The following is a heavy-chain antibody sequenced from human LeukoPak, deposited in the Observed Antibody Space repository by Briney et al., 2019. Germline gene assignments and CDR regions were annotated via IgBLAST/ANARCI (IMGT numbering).Heavy chain of an antibody. V-gene: IGHV4-59*08. CDR1: GGSIGTYY. D-gene: IGHD3-16*02. CDR2: VYVTGT. CDR3: ARHIGGGIEDMDV. J-gene: IGHJ6*03. Sequence: SETLSLTCTVSGGSIGTYYWSWIRQSPGKGLEWIGYVYVTGTRYNPYLQRRVTISVARSRNQFFLKMGSVTAADTAVYYCARHIGGGIEDMDVWGKGTKVIVSS.